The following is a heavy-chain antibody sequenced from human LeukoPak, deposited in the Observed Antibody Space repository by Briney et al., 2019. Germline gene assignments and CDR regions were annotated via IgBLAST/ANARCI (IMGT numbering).Heavy chain of an antibody. CDR3: ARGNYYYGSGSYWNYYYGMDV. D-gene: IGHD3-10*01. CDR1: GGSISSYY. J-gene: IGHJ6*04. CDR2: IYYSGST. V-gene: IGHV4-59*01. Sequence: SETLSLTCTVSGGSISSYYWSWVRQPPGKGLEWIGYIYYSGSTNYNPSLTSRVTISVDTSKNQFSLKLSSVTAADTAVYYCARGNYYYGSGSYWNYYYGMDVWGKGTTVTVSS.